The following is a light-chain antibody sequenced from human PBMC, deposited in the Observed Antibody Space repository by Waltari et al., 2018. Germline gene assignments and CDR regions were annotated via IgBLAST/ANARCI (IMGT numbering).Light chain of an antibody. CDR1: QSIDKF. J-gene: IGKJ1*01. CDR2: AAS. V-gene: IGKV1-39*01. Sequence: DIQMTQSPSSLSASVGDRVTITCRPSQSIDKFLNWYQKNPGKAPDLLIYAASTLQTGVPSRFSGSGSGTDFPLTITSLHPEDFATYYCQPTYTSLAWTFGQGTKVEIK. CDR3: QPTYTSLAWT.